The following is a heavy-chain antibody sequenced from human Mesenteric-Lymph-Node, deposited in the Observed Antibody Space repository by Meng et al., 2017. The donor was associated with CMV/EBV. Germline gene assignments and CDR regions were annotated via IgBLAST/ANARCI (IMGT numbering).Heavy chain of an antibody. CDR3: AKDDCDITNCWQFYALDV. Sequence: GESLKISCAASGFTFSSYEMNWVRQAPGKGLEWAAFIRNDGNYKYYADSVKGRFTISRDNSKNTVSMEMNGLKTEDTAVYYCAKDDCDITNCWQFYALDVWGQGTTVTVSS. J-gene: IGHJ6*02. D-gene: IGHD2-2*01. CDR1: GFTFSSYE. V-gene: IGHV3-30*02. CDR2: IRNDGNYK.